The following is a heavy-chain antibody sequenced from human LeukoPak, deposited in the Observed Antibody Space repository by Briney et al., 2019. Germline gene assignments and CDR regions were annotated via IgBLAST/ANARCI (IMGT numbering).Heavy chain of an antibody. V-gene: IGHV3-23*01. J-gene: IGHJ4*02. Sequence: GGSLRLSCAASGFTFSTYAMSWVRQAPGKGLEWVSAVRGSGSDTNYAAYVDGPFPLSRHNSKNTLQLQMNSLRAEDTAIYYCAKTSRVNSAYDSPFDYWGQGTLVTVSS. D-gene: IGHD5-12*01. CDR2: VRGSGSDT. CDR3: AKTSRVNSAYDSPFDY. CDR1: GFTFSTYA.